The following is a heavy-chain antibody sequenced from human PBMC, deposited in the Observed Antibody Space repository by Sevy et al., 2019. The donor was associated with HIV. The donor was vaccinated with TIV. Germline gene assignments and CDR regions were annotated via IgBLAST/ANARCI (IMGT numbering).Heavy chain of an antibody. CDR3: ARPDLSGSYFDF. Sequence: GGSLRLSCVASGFTFSSYSMNWVRQAPGKGLEWVSYISSSSDSSRTLYYADSVKARFSISRDNAKNSVHLQMTSLRVEDTAVYYCARPDLSGSYFDFWGHGTLVTVSS. J-gene: IGHJ4*01. CDR2: ISSSSDSSRTL. D-gene: IGHD6-19*01. CDR1: GFTFSSYS. V-gene: IGHV3-48*01.